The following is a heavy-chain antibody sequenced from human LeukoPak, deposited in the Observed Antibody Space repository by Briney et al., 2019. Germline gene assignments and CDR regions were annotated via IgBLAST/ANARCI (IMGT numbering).Heavy chain of an antibody. CDR3: ARPSGPCWNDDAFDI. CDR2: IYYSGST. Sequence: SETLSLTCTVSGGSISSSSYYWGWIRQPPGKGLEWIANIYYSGSTYSNPSLKSRVTISVDTSKNQFSLRLSSVTAADTAVYYCARPSGPCWNDDAFDIWGQGTMITVSS. J-gene: IGHJ3*02. D-gene: IGHD1-1*01. CDR1: GGSISSSSYY. V-gene: IGHV4-39*07.